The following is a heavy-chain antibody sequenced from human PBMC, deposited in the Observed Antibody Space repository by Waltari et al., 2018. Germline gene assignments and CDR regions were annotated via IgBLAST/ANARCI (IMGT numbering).Heavy chain of an antibody. J-gene: IGHJ2*01. V-gene: IGHV1-2*02. CDR2: INPNSGGT. CDR1: GYTFTGYY. CDR3: ARDRYSPTSGDGLWYFDL. D-gene: IGHD5-18*01. Sequence: QVQLVQSGTEVKKPGASVKVSCQASGYTFTGYYMHLVRKDPGQRLEWMGWINPNSGGTNYAQKFQGRVTMTRDTSISTAYMELSRLRSDDTAVYYCARDRYSPTSGDGLWYFDLWGRGTLVTVSS.